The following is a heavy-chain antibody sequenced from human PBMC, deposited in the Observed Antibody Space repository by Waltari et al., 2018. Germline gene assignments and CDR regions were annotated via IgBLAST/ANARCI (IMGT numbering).Heavy chain of an antibody. CDR2: INAGNGNT. D-gene: IGHD3-3*01. V-gene: IGHV1-3*03. CDR1: GYTFTSYA. J-gene: IGHJ4*02. CDR3: ARGGITIFGVVIDNY. Sequence: QVQLVQSGAEVKTPGASVKVSCKASGYTFTSYAMHWVRQAPGQRLEWMGWINAGNGNTKYSQEFQGRVTITRDTSASTAYMELSSLRSEDMAVYYCARGGITIFGVVIDNYWGQGTLVTVSS.